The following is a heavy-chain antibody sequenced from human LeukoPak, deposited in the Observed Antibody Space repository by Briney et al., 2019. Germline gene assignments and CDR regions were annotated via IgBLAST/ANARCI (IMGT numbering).Heavy chain of an antibody. V-gene: IGHV1-46*01. CDR1: GYTFTSYY. J-gene: IGHJ4*02. CDR3: TIIPNVILFTHYFEY. Sequence: GASVKVSCKASGYTFTSYYMHWVRQAPGQGLEWMGIINPSGGSTSYAQKFQGRVTMTRDTSTSTVYMELSSLRSEDTAVYYCTIIPNVILFTHYFEYWGQGTLVTVSS. D-gene: IGHD2-21*01. CDR2: INPSGGST.